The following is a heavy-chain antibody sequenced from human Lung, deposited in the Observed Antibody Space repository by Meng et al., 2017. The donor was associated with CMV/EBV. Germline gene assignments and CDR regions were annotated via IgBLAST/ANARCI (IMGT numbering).Heavy chain of an antibody. CDR3: ARDLGYSSSWYFQYYFDC. Sequence: ASVKVSXKASGYTLTNYYIHWVRQAPGQGLEWMGIINPSDNTTIYAQKFQGRVTMTRDTSTSTVYMELSSLRPDDTALYYCARDLGYSSSWYFQYYFDCWGQGXLVTFSS. CDR2: INPSDNTT. D-gene: IGHD6-13*01. CDR1: GYTLTNYY. J-gene: IGHJ4*02. V-gene: IGHV1-46*01.